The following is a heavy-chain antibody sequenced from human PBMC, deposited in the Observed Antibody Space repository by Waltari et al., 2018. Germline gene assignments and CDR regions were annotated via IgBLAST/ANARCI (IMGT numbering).Heavy chain of an antibody. CDR3: ARGPGYCSGGSCYWYYYYYYMDV. V-gene: IGHV4-34*01. D-gene: IGHD2-15*01. J-gene: IGHJ6*03. CDR1: GGYFSGYY. Sequence: QVQLQQWGAGLLKPSETLSLTCAVYGGYFSGYYWSWIRQPPGKGLEWIGEINHSGSTNSTPSLKSRVTISVDSSKNQFSLKLSSVTAADTAVYYCARGPGYCSGGSCYWYYYYYYMDVWGKGTTVTVSS. CDR2: INHSGST.